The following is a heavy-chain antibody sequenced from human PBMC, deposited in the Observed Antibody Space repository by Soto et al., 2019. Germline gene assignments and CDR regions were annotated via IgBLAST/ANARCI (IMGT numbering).Heavy chain of an antibody. CDR2: VNPDGTIT. J-gene: IGHJ4*02. V-gene: IGHV3-74*01. Sequence: GGSLRLSCAASGYTFSHYWMHWVRQAPGKGLVWVSRVNPDGTITTYAISVKGRFTISRDNAKNTLYLQMNSLGVEDTALYSCSYDTFRDKDFWGQGTPVTVSS. CDR3: SYDTFRDKDF. D-gene: IGHD3-9*01. CDR1: GYTFSHYW.